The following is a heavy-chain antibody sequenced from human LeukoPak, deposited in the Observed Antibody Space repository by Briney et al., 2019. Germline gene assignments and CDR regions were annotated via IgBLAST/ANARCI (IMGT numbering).Heavy chain of an antibody. J-gene: IGHJ4*02. CDR3: ARSIYGDSYIDY. V-gene: IGHV4-59*12. CDR2: IYYSGST. CDR1: GGSISSYY. Sequence: SETLSLTCTVSGGSISSYYWSWIRQPPGKGLEWIGYIYYSGSTNYNPSLKSRVTISVDTSKNQFSLKLSSVTAADTAVYYCARSIYGDSYIDYWGQGTLVTVSS. D-gene: IGHD4-17*01.